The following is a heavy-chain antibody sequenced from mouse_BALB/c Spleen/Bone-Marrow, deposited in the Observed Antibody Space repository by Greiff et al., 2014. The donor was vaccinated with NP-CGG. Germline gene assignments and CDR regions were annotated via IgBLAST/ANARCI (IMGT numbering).Heavy chain of an antibody. CDR2: ISDGGSYT. D-gene: IGHD2-1*01. CDR1: GFTFSDYY. CDR3: ARGGNYGAMDY. V-gene: IGHV5-4*02. Sequence: EVNLVESGGGLVKPGGSLKLSCAASGFTFSDYYMYWVRQTPEKRLEWVATISDGGSYTYYPDSVKGRFTISRDNAKNNLYRQMSSLKSEDTAMYYCARGGNYGAMDYWGQGTSVTVSS. J-gene: IGHJ4*01.